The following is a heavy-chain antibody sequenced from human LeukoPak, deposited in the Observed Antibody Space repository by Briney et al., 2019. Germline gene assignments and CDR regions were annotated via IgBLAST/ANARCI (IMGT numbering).Heavy chain of an antibody. D-gene: IGHD1-20*01. CDR1: GFTFTNAW. CDR3: STLTSRGLSDS. Sequence: PGGSLRLSCTASGFTFTNAWMNWVRQAPGKGLEWVGRIKSKADGETIDYAAPVKGRFTFSRDDSKNMLYLQMNSLKSEDTAVYYCSTLTSRGLSDSWGQGTLVTVSS. V-gene: IGHV3-15*07. CDR2: IKSKADGETI. J-gene: IGHJ4*02.